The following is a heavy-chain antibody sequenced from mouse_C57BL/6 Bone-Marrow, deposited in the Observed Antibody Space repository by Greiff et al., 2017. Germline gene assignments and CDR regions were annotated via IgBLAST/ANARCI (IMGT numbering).Heavy chain of an antibody. CDR3: ARGTYYEAMDY. J-gene: IGHJ4*01. CDR1: GYTFTSYW. CDR2: IDPSDSET. D-gene: IGHD2-10*01. V-gene: IGHV1-52*01. Sequence: QVQLQQPGAELVRPGSSVKLSCKASGYTFTSYWMHWVKQRPIQGLEWIGNIDPSDSETPYNQKFKDKATLTVDKSSSTAYMQLSSLTSEDSAVYYCARGTYYEAMDYWGQGTSVTVSS.